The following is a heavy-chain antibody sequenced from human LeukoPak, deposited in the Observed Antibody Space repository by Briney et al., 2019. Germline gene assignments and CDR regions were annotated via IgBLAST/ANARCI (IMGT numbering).Heavy chain of an antibody. CDR3: AKASSPDY. V-gene: IGHV3-30*18. Sequence: GGSLRLSCAASGFTFSSYGMHWVRQAPGKGLEWVAVISYDGSNKYYADSVRGRFTISRDNSKNTLYLQMNSLRAEDTAVYYCAKASSPDYWGQGTLVTVSS. CDR1: GFTFSSYG. CDR2: ISYDGSNK. J-gene: IGHJ4*02. D-gene: IGHD6-6*01.